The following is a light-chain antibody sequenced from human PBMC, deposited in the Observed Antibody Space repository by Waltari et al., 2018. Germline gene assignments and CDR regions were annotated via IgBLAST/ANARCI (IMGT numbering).Light chain of an antibody. CDR3: QQSYSTPFT. V-gene: IGKV1-39*01. CDR1: QSISSY. J-gene: IGKJ3*01. Sequence: DIPITQSPSSLSASVGDRVPITCRASQSISSYLNWYQQKPGKAPKLLIYAESSLQSGVPSRFSGSGSGTDFTLTISSLQPEDFATYYCQQSYSTPFTFGPGTKVDIK. CDR2: AES.